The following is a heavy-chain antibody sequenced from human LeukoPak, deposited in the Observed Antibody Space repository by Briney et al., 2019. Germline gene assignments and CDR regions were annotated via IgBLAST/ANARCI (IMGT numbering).Heavy chain of an antibody. Sequence: VASVKVSCKASGYIFTGYYMHWVRQAPGQGLEWMGWINPNSGGTNYAHKFQGRVTMTRDTSISTAYMELSRLRSDDTAVYYCARDAGVHSSSLLSSGMDVWGQGTTVTVSS. CDR2: INPNSGGT. V-gene: IGHV1-2*07. D-gene: IGHD6-13*01. CDR1: GYIFTGYY. CDR3: ARDAGVHSSSLLSSGMDV. J-gene: IGHJ6*02.